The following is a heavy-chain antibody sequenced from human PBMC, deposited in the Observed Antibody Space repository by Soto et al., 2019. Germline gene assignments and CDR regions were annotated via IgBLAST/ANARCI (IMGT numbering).Heavy chain of an antibody. CDR2: INYTGST. J-gene: IGHJ6*02. CDR1: GDSISDKY. Sequence: SETLAIGCTVSGDSISDKYWGWIRQNPGKGLEWIGEINYTGSTNYNPSLKSRVTISVDTSKNQFSLKLSSVTAADTAVYYCARKKKWPLYYYYGMDVWGQGTTVTVS. CDR3: ARKKKWPLYYYYGMDV. D-gene: IGHD5-12*01. V-gene: IGHV4-34*01.